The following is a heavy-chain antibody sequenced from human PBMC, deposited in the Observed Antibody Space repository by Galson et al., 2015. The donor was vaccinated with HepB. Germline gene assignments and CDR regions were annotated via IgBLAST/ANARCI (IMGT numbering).Heavy chain of an antibody. Sequence: SLRLSCAASGFTFSSYAMHWVRQAPGKGLEWVAVISYDGSNKYYADSVKGRFTISRDNSKNTLYLQMNSLRAEDTAVYYCARDLDGEGSLFDYWGQGTLVTVSS. CDR3: ARDLDGEGSLFDY. J-gene: IGHJ4*02. V-gene: IGHV3-30*04. CDR2: ISYDGSNK. D-gene: IGHD3-10*01. CDR1: GFTFSSYA.